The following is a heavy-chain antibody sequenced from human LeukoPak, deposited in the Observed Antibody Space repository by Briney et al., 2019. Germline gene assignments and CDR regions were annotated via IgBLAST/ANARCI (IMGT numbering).Heavy chain of an antibody. CDR2: ITGSSDST. CDR3: AEKTSYCAGDCYPYYFDY. D-gene: IGHD2-21*02. Sequence: PGGSLRLSCAASGFTFSSYTMTWVRQAPGKGLEWVSGITGSSDSTYYADSVKGRFTVSRDNSRNTLFLQMNSLRAEDTAVYYCAEKTSYCAGDCYPYYFDYWGHGTLVTVSS. J-gene: IGHJ4*01. CDR1: GFTFSSYT. V-gene: IGHV3-23*01.